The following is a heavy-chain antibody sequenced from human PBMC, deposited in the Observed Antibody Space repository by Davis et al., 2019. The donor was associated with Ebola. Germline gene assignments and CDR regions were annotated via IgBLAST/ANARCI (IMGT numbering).Heavy chain of an antibody. V-gene: IGHV3-7*03. CDR3: ARDLKGSYASVNWFDP. CDR2: IKQDGSEK. J-gene: IGHJ5*02. Sequence: PGGSLRLSCAASGFTFSSYWMSWVRQAPGKGLEWVANIKQDGSEKYYVDSVKGRFTISRDNAKNSLYLQMNSLRAEDTAVYYCARDLKGSYASVNWFDPWGQGTLVTVSS. D-gene: IGHD3-16*01. CDR1: GFTFSSYW.